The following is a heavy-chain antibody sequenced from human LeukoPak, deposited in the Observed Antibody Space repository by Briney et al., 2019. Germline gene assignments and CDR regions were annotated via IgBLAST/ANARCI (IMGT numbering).Heavy chain of an antibody. CDR2: IWYDGSNK. CDR3: ARDPQESTYYYGMDV. Sequence: GGSLRLSCAASGFTFSSYGMHWVRQAPGKGLEWVAVIWYDGSNKYYADSVKGRLTISRDNSKNTLYLQMNSLRAEDTAVYYCARDPQESTYYYGMDVWGQGTTVTVSS. V-gene: IGHV3-33*01. D-gene: IGHD2-2*01. J-gene: IGHJ6*02. CDR1: GFTFSSYG.